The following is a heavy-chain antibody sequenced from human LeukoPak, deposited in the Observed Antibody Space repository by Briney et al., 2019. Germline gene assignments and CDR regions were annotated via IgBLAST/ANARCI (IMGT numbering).Heavy chain of an antibody. CDR2: ISSSSSYI. CDR3: ARAGLWFGELLSPFYFDY. CDR1: GLTFSSYS. J-gene: IGHJ4*02. V-gene: IGHV3-21*01. D-gene: IGHD3-10*01. Sequence: GGSLRLSCAAPGLTFSSYSMNWVRQAPGKGLEWVSSISSSSSYIYYADSVKGRFTISRDNAKNSLYLQMNSLRAEDTAVYYCARAGLWFGELLSPFYFDYWGQGTLVTVSS.